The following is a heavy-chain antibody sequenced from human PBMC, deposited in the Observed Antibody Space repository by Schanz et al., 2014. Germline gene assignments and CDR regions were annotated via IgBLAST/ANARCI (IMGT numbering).Heavy chain of an antibody. CDR3: ARGYGDYAPFDY. D-gene: IGHD4-17*01. J-gene: IGHJ4*02. CDR2: INPSGGST. Sequence: QVQLVQSGAEVKKPGASVKVSCKASGYTFTSDSMHWVRQAPGQGLEWMGMINPSGGSTTYAQKFQGRVTMTTDTSTSTAYMELRSLRSDDTAVYYCARGYGDYAPFDYWGQGTLVTVSS. V-gene: IGHV1-46*01. CDR1: GYTFTSDS.